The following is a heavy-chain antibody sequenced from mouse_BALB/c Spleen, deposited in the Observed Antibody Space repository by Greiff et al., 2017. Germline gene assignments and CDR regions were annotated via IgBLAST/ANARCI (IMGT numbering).Heavy chain of an antibody. J-gene: IGHJ4*01. Sequence: EVQLVESGGGLVQPGGSLKLSCAASGFTFSSYGMAWVRQTPDKRLELVATINSNGGSTYYPDSVKGRFTISRDNAKNTLYLQMSSLKSEDTAMYYCARVGNYAMDYWGQGTSVTVSS. CDR2: INSNGGST. V-gene: IGHV5-6-3*01. CDR3: ARVGNYAMDY. D-gene: IGHD1-1*02. CDR1: GFTFSSYG.